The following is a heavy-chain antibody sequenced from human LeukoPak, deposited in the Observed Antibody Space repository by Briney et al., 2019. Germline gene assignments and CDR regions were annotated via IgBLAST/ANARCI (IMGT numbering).Heavy chain of an antibody. Sequence: SETMSLTCTVSHASISDNYYWSWLRQPPGKGLEWIGEIYHSGSTNYNPSLKSRVTISVDKSKNQFSLKLSSVTAADTAVYYCARDLTVGASYYYYYGMDVWGQGTTVTVSS. D-gene: IGHD1-26*01. CDR1: HASISDNYY. CDR3: ARDLTVGASYYYYYGMDV. V-gene: IGHV4-4*02. CDR2: IYHSGST. J-gene: IGHJ6*02.